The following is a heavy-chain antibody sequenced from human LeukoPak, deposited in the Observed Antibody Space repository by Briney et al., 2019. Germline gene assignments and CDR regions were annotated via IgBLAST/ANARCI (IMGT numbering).Heavy chain of an antibody. CDR1: GGSFSGYY. CDR3: ARHAHNWNSFCGY. Sequence: PSETLSLTCAVYGGSFSGYYWSWIRQPPGKGLEWIGEINHSGSTNYNPSLKSRVTISVDTSKNQFSLKLSSVTAADTALYYCARHAHNWNSFCGYWGQGTLVTVSS. V-gene: IGHV4-34*01. J-gene: IGHJ4*02. D-gene: IGHD1-7*01. CDR2: INHSGST.